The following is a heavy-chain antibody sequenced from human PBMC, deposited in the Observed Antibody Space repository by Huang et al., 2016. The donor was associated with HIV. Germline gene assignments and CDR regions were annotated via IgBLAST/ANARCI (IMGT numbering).Heavy chain of an antibody. J-gene: IGHJ4*02. CDR2: IIPMFGTT. D-gene: IGHD3-9*01. Sequence: QVQLVQSGAEVKKPGSSVKVSCKASGGIFSSHRFSWVRQAPGQGLKWMGGIIPMFGTTNYAQKFQDRVTITADESTSTAYMELSSLRFEDTAVYYCAKAKAHYNIMTGYFSFDHWGQGTLVTVSS. V-gene: IGHV1-69*01. CDR3: AKAKAHYNIMTGYFSFDH. CDR1: GGIFSSHR.